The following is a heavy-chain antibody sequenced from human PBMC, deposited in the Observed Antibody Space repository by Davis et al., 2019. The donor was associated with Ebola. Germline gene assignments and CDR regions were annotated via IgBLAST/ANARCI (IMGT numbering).Heavy chain of an antibody. CDR2: IYYSGST. V-gene: IGHV4-61*08. Sequence: MPSETLSLTCTVSGGSISSGDYYWSWIRQPPGKGLEWIGYIYYSGSTNYNPSLKSRVTISVDTSKNQFSLKLSSVTAADTAVYYCARESDYDILTGSFDYYGMDVWGQGTTVTVSS. D-gene: IGHD3-9*01. CDR1: GGSISSGDYY. J-gene: IGHJ6*02. CDR3: ARESDYDILTGSFDYYGMDV.